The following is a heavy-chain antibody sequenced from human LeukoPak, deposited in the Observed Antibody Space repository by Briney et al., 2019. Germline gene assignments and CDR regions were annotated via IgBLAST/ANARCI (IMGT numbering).Heavy chain of an antibody. CDR3: ARDSVYATNWFDP. CDR2: IYYTGST. Sequence: SETLSLTCTVSGASISSSYWNWIRQPPGKGLEWIGYIYYTGSTNYNPSLTGRVTFSIDTSKNHFSLKLRSVTAADTAVYFCARDSVYATNWFDPWGQGTLVTVSS. D-gene: IGHD2-8*01. J-gene: IGHJ5*02. V-gene: IGHV4-59*01. CDR1: GASISSSY.